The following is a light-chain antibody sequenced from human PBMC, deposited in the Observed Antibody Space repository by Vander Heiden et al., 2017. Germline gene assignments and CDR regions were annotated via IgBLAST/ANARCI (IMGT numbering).Light chain of an antibody. CDR2: EAS. CDR1: QSSGSY. CDR3: QQTYNTPTT. Sequence: DIQMTQSPSSLSASVGIRGTISCRTSQSSGSYLNWYQQKPGKAPKLLIYEASTLQSGVPSRFSGSRSRTDFTLTISSLQPEDFATYFCQQTYNTPTTFGQGTKVEVQ. J-gene: IGKJ1*01. V-gene: IGKV1-39*01.